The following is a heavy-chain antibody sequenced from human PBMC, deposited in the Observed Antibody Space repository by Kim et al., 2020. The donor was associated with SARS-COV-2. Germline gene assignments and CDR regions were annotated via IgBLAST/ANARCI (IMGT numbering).Heavy chain of an antibody. D-gene: IGHD3-16*01. J-gene: IGHJ6*02. V-gene: IGHV3-11*01. CDR3: ARSFTFGATEVYYYYGMDV. CDR1: GFTFSDYY. Sequence: GGSLRLSCAASGFTFSDYYMSWIRQAPGKGLEWVSYISSSGSTIYYADSVKGRFTISRDNAKNSLYLQMNSLRAEDTAVYYCARSFTFGATEVYYYYGMDVWGQGTTVTVSS. CDR2: ISSSGSTI.